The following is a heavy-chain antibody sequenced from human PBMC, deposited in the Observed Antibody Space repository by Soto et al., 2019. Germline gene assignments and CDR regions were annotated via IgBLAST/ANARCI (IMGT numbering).Heavy chain of an antibody. D-gene: IGHD6-19*01. CDR2: ISWNSGSI. Sequence: EVQLVESGGGLVQPGRSLRLSCAASGFTFDDYAMHWVRQAPGKGLEWVSGISWNSGSIGYADSVKGRFTISRDNAKNSLYLQMNSRRAEDTAVYYCAKDLGSGWDEGDFYIWGQGTMVTVSS. CDR3: AKDLGSGWDEGDFYI. V-gene: IGHV3-9*01. CDR1: GFTFDDYA. J-gene: IGHJ3*02.